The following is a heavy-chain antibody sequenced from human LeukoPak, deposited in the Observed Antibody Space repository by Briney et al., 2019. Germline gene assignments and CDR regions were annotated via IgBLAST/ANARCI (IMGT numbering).Heavy chain of an antibody. CDR3: AKDDPMDV. Sequence: GGSLRLSWAAPGFTFSSYGRNGVRQAPGKGLEWVAFIRYDGSNKYYADSVKGRFTISRDNSKNTLYLQMNSLRAEDTAVYYCAKDDPMDVWGKGTTVTVSS. CDR2: IRYDGSNK. CDR1: GFTFSSYG. V-gene: IGHV3-30*02. J-gene: IGHJ6*04.